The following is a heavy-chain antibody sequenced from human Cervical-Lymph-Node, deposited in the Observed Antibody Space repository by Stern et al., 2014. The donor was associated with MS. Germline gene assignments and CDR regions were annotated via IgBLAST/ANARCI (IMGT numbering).Heavy chain of an antibody. D-gene: IGHD5-12*01. CDR3: ARAVATGESGYYYGMDV. Sequence: VQLVESGGGVVQPGRSLRLSCAASGFTFSSYAMHWVRQAPGKGLEWVAVLSYDGSNKYYADSVKGRFTISRDNSKNTLYLQMNSLRAEDTAVYYCARAVATGESGYYYGMDVWGQGTTVTVSS. V-gene: IGHV3-30-3*01. J-gene: IGHJ6*02. CDR2: LSYDGSNK. CDR1: GFTFSSYA.